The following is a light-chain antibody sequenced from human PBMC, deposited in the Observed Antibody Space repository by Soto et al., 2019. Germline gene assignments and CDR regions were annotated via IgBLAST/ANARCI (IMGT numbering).Light chain of an antibody. CDR1: SNEVGAYDY. CDR2: EVS. Sequence: QSVLTQPASVAGSPGQSIAISCTGNSNEVGAYDYVSWYQQHPDRAPRLVIYEVSNRPSGVSNRFSGSKSVNTATLTISGLQAEDEADYYCASHTTTNTRGFGTGTKVTVL. V-gene: IGLV2-14*03. CDR3: ASHTTTNTRG. J-gene: IGLJ1*01.